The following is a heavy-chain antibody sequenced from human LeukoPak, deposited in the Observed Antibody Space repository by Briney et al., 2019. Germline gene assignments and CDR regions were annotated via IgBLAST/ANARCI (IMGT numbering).Heavy chain of an antibody. CDR2: INPDGSYT. V-gene: IGHV3-74*01. CDR3: VTGGGDFVGIHY. J-gene: IGHJ4*02. CDR1: EFTFSRYW. Sequence: GGSLRLSCAASEFTFSRYWMHWVRQVPGKGLVWVSRINPDGSYTNYADSVKGRFTISRDNAKNTLYLQMNSLRAEDTAVYYCVTGGGDFVGIHYWGQGTLVTVSS. D-gene: IGHD7-27*01.